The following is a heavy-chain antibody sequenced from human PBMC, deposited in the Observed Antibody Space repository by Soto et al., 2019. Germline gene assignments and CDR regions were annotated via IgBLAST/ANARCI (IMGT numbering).Heavy chain of an antibody. Sequence: EVQLVESGGGLVQPGGSLKLSCAASGFTFSGSAMHWVRQASGKGLEWVGRIRSKANSYATAYAASVKGRFTISRDDSKNTAYLQINSLKTEDTAVYYCTEPTVTRRWGQGTLVTVSS. V-gene: IGHV3-73*02. CDR2: IRSKANSYAT. CDR3: TEPTVTRR. D-gene: IGHD4-17*01. CDR1: GFTFSGSA. J-gene: IGHJ4*02.